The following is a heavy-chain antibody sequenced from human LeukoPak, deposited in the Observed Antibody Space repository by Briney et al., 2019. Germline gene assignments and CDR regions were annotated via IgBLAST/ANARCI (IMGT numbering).Heavy chain of an antibody. D-gene: IGHD5-18*01. CDR1: GGSFSGYY. Sequence: SETLSLTCAVYGGSFSGYYWSWIRQPPGKGLEWIGEINHSGSTNYNPSLKSRVTLSVDTSKNQFSLKLSSVTAADTAVYYCASLSRRYSYGAYYFDYWGQGTLVTVSS. CDR3: ASLSRRYSYGAYYFDY. V-gene: IGHV4-34*01. CDR2: INHSGST. J-gene: IGHJ4*02.